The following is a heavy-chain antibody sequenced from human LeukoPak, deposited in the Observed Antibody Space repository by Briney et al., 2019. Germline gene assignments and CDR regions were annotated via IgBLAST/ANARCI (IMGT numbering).Heavy chain of an antibody. D-gene: IGHD6-13*01. J-gene: IGHJ4*02. CDR2: IIPILGIA. CDR3: AREGSREGGDY. V-gene: IGHV1-69*04. CDR1: GGTFSSYA. Sequence: SVKVSCKASGGTFSSYAISWVRQAPGQGLEWMGRIIPILGIANYAQKFQGRVTITADKSTSTAYMELSSLRSEDTAVYYCAREGSREGGDYWGQGTLVTVSS.